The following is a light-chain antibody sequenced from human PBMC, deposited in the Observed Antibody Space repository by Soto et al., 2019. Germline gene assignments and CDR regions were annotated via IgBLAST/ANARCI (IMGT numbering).Light chain of an antibody. Sequence: EIVMTQSPATLSMSPGERAALSCRASQSVSGNLAWYQQTPGQAPRLLIYGASTRATGIPARFSGSGFGTEFTLTISSLKSEDFAVYYCQQYNYRPPAFGQGTRLEIK. CDR2: GAS. V-gene: IGKV3-15*01. CDR1: QSVSGN. J-gene: IGKJ5*01. CDR3: QQYNYRPPA.